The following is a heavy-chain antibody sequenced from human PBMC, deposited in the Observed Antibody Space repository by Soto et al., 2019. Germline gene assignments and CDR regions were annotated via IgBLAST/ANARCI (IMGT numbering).Heavy chain of an antibody. D-gene: IGHD1-7*01. CDR3: ARVPLAYNWNYGVGYYYYYMDV. Sequence: SETLSLTCTVSGGSISSYYWSWIRQPPGKGLEWIGYIYYSGSTNYNPSLKSRVTISVDTSKNQFSLKLSSVTAADTAVYYCARVPLAYNWNYGVGYYYYYMDVWGKGTTVTVSS. CDR2: IYYSGST. CDR1: GGSISSYY. V-gene: IGHV4-59*01. J-gene: IGHJ6*03.